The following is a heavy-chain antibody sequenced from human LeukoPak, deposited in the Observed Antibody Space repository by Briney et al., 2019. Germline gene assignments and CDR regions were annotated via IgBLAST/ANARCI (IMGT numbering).Heavy chain of an antibody. D-gene: IGHD3-22*01. J-gene: IGHJ4*02. CDR3: AREYYYYESTGYQYYFDS. Sequence: SETLSLTCIVSNVSINNGDYYWSWIRQPPGKGLEWIGYIFYTGNTHYNPSLKSRVAVSIDTSKNQFSLKLTSVTAADTAVYYCAREYYYYESTGYQYYFDSWGQGTLVTVSS. CDR2: IFYTGNT. CDR1: NVSINNGDYY. V-gene: IGHV4-30-4*01.